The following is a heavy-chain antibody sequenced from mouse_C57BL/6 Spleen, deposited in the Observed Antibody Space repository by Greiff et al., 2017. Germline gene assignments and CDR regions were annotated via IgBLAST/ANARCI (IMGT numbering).Heavy chain of an antibody. V-gene: IGHV1-5*01. CDR3: TRGYYDYDDYFDY. CDR1: GYTFTSYW. D-gene: IGHD2-4*01. Sequence: EVQLQESGTVLVRPGASVKMSCKTSGYTFTSYWMHWVKQRPGQGLEWIGAIYPGNSDTSYNQKFKGKAKLTVVTSASTAYMEHSSLTHEDSAVYYWTRGYYDYDDYFDYWGQGTTRTVSS. CDR2: IYPGNSDT. J-gene: IGHJ2*01.